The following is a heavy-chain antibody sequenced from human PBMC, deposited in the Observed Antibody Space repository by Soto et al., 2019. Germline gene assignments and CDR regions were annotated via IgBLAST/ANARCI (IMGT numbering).Heavy chain of an antibody. CDR2: INHSGST. CDR1: GGSFSGYY. J-gene: IGHJ6*02. Sequence: SETLSLTCAVYGGSFSGYYWSLIRQPPGKGLEWIGEINHSGSTNYNPSLKSRVTISVDTSKNQFSLKLSSVTAADTAVYYCASLRSRRTAMVKRVAYYYGMDVWGQGTTVTVSS. CDR3: ASLRSRRTAMVKRVAYYYGMDV. D-gene: IGHD5-18*01. V-gene: IGHV4-34*01.